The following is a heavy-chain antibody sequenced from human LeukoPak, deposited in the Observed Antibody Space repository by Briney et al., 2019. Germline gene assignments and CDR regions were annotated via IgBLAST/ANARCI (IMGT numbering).Heavy chain of an antibody. Sequence: SETLSLTCSMSGDSVSRSDSYWDWIRQPPGKGLEWIGTIYYSGRTYYSPSRQSRVTISVDPSNNQFSLNLRSVTAADTALYYCARRRYYDGSGYLEWGQGTLLSVSS. D-gene: IGHD3-22*01. CDR1: GDSVSRSDSY. V-gene: IGHV4-39*01. CDR2: IYYSGRT. CDR3: ARRRYYDGSGYLE. J-gene: IGHJ1*01.